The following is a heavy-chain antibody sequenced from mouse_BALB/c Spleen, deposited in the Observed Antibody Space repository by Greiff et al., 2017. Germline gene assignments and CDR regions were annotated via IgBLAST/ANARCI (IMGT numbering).Heavy chain of an antibody. CDR3: NYYRYDWFAY. CDR1: GFNIKDYY. Sequence: VQLKESGAELVRSGASVKLSCTASGFNIKDYYMHWVKQRPEQGLEWIGWIDPENGDTEYAPKFQGKATMTADTSSNTAYLQLSSLTSEDTAVDYCNYYRYDWFAYWGQGTLVTVSA. J-gene: IGHJ3*01. V-gene: IGHV14-4*02. D-gene: IGHD2-14*01. CDR2: IDPENGDT.